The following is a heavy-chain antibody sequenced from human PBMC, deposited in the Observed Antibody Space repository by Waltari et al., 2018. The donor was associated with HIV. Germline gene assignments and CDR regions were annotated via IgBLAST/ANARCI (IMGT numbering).Heavy chain of an antibody. CDR1: GVTSSTYL. D-gene: IGHD6-13*01. J-gene: IGHJ6*02. CDR3: ARGGLAITPAGTRLYTGMDV. V-gene: IGHV3-30*02. CDR2: IQYDGNNK. Sequence: QVHLVESGGGVVQPGGALNSSCAGPGVTSSTYLFPLARQAPGKGLEWVTFIQYDGNNKNYADSVKGRFTVSRDNSKKTLYLQMNSLRHEDTALYYCARGGLAITPAGTRLYTGMDVWGQGTTVTVSS.